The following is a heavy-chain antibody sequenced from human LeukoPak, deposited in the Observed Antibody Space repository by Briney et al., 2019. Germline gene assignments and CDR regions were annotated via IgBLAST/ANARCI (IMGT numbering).Heavy chain of an antibody. J-gene: IGHJ4*02. CDR1: GGSISSGGYP. V-gene: IGHV4-39*07. CDR3: AKGYCSSITCYDDRGAFDY. D-gene: IGHD2-2*01. CDR2: IYHSGST. Sequence: SETLSLTCAVSGGSISSGGYPWSWIRQPPGKGLEWIGSIYHSGSTYYNSSLKSRVTISVDTSKDQFSLKLSSVTAADTAVYYCAKGYCSSITCYDDRGAFDYWGQGTLVTVSS.